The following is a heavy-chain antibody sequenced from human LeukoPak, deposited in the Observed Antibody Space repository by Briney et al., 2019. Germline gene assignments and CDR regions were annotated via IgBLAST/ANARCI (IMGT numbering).Heavy chain of an antibody. V-gene: IGHV3-30*18. J-gene: IGHJ6*02. CDR1: GFTFTSYG. CDR3: AKDGGSSAAGYYYSGMDV. CDR2: ISYDGSNK. D-gene: IGHD6-13*01. Sequence: GGSLRLSCAASGFTFTSYGMHWVRQAPGKGLEWVALISYDGSNKFYADSVKGRFTISRDNSKNTLYLQMNSLRAEDTAVYYCAKDGGSSAAGYYYSGMDVWGQGTTVTVSS.